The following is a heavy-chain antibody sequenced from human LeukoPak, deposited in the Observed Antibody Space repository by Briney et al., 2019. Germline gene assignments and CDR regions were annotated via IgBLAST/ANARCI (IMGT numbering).Heavy chain of an antibody. CDR3: TRENRPFCPFAF. V-gene: IGHV4-4*02. J-gene: IGHJ4*02. CDR1: GGSIDITNY. D-gene: IGHD2/OR15-2a*01. CDR2: ISHDGTT. Sequence: SGTLSLTCGVSGGSIDITNYWSWVRQAPGRGLEGIGEISHDGTTNYNSSLRGRVAMSFDRANNQFSLSLTSVTAADTAVYYCTRENRPFCPFAFWGQGVLVTVSS.